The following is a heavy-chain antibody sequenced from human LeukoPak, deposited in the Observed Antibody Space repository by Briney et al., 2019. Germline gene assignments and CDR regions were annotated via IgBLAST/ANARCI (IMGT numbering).Heavy chain of an antibody. CDR2: IYHSGST. J-gene: IGHJ4*02. Sequence: SETLSLTCAVSGYSISSGYYWGWIRQPPGKGLEWIGSIYHSGSTYCNPSLKSRVTISVDTSKNQFSLKLSSVTAADTAVYYCARLVLMVYAIRELGKFDYWGQGTLVTVSS. V-gene: IGHV4-38-2*01. D-gene: IGHD2-8*01. CDR1: GYSISSGYY. CDR3: ARLVLMVYAIRELGKFDY.